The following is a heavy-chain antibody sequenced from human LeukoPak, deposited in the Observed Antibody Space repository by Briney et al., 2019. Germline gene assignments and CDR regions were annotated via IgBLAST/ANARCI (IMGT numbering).Heavy chain of an antibody. V-gene: IGHV4-59*03. CDR2: IYYSGST. CDR1: GGSISSYH. D-gene: IGHD4-17*01. J-gene: IGHJ5*02. CDR3: AGQTTEGFDP. Sequence: KPSETLSLTCTVSGGSISSYHWSWIRQPPGKGLEWIGYIYYSGSTNYNPSLKSRVTISIDTSKNQFSLKLSSVTAADTAVYYCAGQTTEGFDPWGQGVLVTVSS.